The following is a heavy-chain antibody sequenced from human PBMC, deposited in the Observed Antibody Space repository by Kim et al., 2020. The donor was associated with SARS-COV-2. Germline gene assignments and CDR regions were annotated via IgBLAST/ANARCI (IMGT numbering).Heavy chain of an antibody. CDR2: IIPVFGTA. D-gene: IGHD6-13*01. CDR3: TRGKAPLPGCFDF. J-gene: IGHJ4*02. Sequence: SVKVSCKVSGGTFNNHALSWVRQAPGQGLEWVGEIIPVFGTANIAQRFQGRVTISADDSTGTSYVDLRSLRSEDTAVYFCTRGKAPLPGCFDFWGQGTL. CDR1: GGTFNNHA. V-gene: IGHV1-69*13.